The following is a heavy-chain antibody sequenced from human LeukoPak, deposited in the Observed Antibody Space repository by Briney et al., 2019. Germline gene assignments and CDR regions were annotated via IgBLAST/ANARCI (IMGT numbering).Heavy chain of an antibody. CDR1: GGSISSADFY. V-gene: IGHV4-31*11. J-gene: IGHJ4*02. Sequence: SETLSLTCAVSGGSISSADFYWGWIRQHPGKGLEWIGFIYYSGSAYYNPSLKSRVSISIDTSKNQFSLTLNSVTAADTAVYYYARGSDFFDYWGQGTLVTVSS. CDR2: IYYSGSA. CDR3: ARGSDFFDY.